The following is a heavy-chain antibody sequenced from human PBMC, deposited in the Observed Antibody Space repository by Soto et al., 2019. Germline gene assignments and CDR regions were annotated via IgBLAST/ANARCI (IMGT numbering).Heavy chain of an antibody. CDR3: ARSAEQKYYYDGSGYYDY. Sequence: SETLSLTCTVSGGSISSGYYYWSWIRQPPGKGLEWIGYIYYSGSTYYNPSLKSRVTISVDTSKNQFSLKLSSVTAADTAVYYCARSAEQKYYYDGSGYYDYWGQGALVTVSS. CDR2: IYYSGST. CDR1: GGSISSGYYY. V-gene: IGHV4-30-4*01. J-gene: IGHJ4*02. D-gene: IGHD3-22*01.